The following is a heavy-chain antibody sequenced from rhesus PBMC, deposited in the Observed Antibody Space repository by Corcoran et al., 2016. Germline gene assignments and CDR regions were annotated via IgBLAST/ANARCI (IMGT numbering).Heavy chain of an antibody. CDR3: AREPPLHDY. CDR1: GGSVSGDSL. CDR2: IYGGSGLT. J-gene: IGHJ4*01. Sequence: QVKLQESGPGVVKPSETLSLTCAVSGGSVSGDSLWSWIRQPPGKGLEWIGYIYGGSGLTTYTPSLKNRVTISKDTSKNQFSLKLSSLTAADTAVYYCAREPPLHDYWGQGVLVTVSS. V-gene: IGHV4-106*01. D-gene: IGHD1-44*01.